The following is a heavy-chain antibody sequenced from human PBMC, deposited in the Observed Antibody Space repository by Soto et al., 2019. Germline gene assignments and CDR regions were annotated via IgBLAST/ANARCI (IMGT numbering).Heavy chain of an antibody. Sequence: PGGSLRLSCAASGFTFSDYYMDWVRQAPGKGLEWVVRIRNKANKQTTEYAASVKGRFTISRDDSQNSLYLQMNSLKTEDTAVYFCARGNRAFDLWGQGTVVTVSS. CDR2: IRNKANKQTT. V-gene: IGHV3-72*01. J-gene: IGHJ3*01. CDR1: GFTFSDYY. CDR3: ARGNRAFDL.